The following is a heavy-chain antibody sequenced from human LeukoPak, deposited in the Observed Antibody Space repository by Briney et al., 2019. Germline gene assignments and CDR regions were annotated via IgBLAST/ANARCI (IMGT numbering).Heavy chain of an antibody. Sequence: GGSLRLSCAASGFTFSTYWMHWVRQAPGKGLEWVAVIWYDGSNKYYADSVKGRFTISRDNSKNTLYLQMNSLRAEDTAVYYCARGGGHHHFDYWGQGTLVTVSS. CDR3: ARGGGHHHFDY. V-gene: IGHV3-33*08. J-gene: IGHJ4*02. D-gene: IGHD1-14*01. CDR1: GFTFSTYW. CDR2: IWYDGSNK.